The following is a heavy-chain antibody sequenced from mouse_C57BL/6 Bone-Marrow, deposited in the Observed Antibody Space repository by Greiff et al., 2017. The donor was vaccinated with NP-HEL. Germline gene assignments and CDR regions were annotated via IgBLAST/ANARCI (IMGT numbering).Heavy chain of an antibody. CDR2: IYPGDGDT. Sequence: QVQLQQSGAELVKPGASVKISCKASGYAFSSYWMNWVKQRPGKGLEWIGQIYPGDGDTNYNGKFKGKATLTADKSSSTAYMQLSSLTSEDSAVYFCARVEISPSMDYWGQGTSVTVSS. J-gene: IGHJ4*01. CDR1: GYAFSSYW. V-gene: IGHV1-80*01. D-gene: IGHD6-2*01. CDR3: ARVEISPSMDY.